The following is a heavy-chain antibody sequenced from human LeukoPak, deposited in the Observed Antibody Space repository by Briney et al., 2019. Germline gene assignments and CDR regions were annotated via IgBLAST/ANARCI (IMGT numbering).Heavy chain of an antibody. CDR2: ISGSGGST. J-gene: IGHJ5*02. CDR3: AKDPRDIVVAPAVLSAP. Sequence: GGSLRLSCAASGFTFSSYAMSWVRQAPGKGLEWVSAISGSGGSTYYADSVKGRFTISRDNSKNTLYLQMNSLRADDTAGYYCAKDPRDIVVAPAVLSAPWGQGPLVTVSS. V-gene: IGHV3-23*01. CDR1: GFTFSSYA. D-gene: IGHD2-2*01.